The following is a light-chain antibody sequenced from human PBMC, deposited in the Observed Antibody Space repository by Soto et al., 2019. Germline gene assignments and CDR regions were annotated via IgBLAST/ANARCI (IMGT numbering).Light chain of an antibody. V-gene: IGKV4-1*01. Sequence: DIVMTQSPDSLAVSLGERATINCKSSQSVLYSSNNKNYLAWYQQKPGQPPKLLIYWASTRESGVPDRFSGSGSGTDFTLTISSLQPEDFATYYCLQSYSPPLTFGGGTKVEIK. J-gene: IGKJ4*01. CDR2: WAS. CDR1: QSVLYSSNNKNY. CDR3: LQSYSPPLT.